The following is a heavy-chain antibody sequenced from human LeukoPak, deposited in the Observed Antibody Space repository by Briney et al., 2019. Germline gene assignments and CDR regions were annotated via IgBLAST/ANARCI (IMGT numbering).Heavy chain of an antibody. Sequence: ETLSLTCGVSGGSITTTNFWSWVRQAPGKGLEWVSGISGSADNTYYADSVRGRFTIFRDNSKNTVYLQMNSLRAEDAAVYYCAKGNWGDCWGQGTLVIVSS. V-gene: IGHV3-23*01. CDR2: ISGSADNT. CDR1: GGSITTTN. CDR3: AKGNWGDC. J-gene: IGHJ4*02. D-gene: IGHD7-27*01.